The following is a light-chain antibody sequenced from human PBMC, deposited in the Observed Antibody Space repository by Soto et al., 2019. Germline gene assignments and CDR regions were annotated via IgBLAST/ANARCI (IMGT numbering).Light chain of an antibody. CDR1: QSVSSSY. V-gene: IGKV3-20*01. Sequence: EIVLTQSPGTLSLSQGERATLSCRASQSVSSSYLAWYQQKPGQAPRLLIYGASSRATGIPDRLSGSGSGTDFTLTISRLEPEDFAVYYCQQYGTSPITFGQGTRLENK. J-gene: IGKJ5*01. CDR3: QQYGTSPIT. CDR2: GAS.